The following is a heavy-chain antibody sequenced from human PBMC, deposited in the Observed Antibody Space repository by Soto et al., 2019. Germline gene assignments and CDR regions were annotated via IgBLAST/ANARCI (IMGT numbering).Heavy chain of an antibody. Sequence: KASETLSLTCTVSGGSISSYYWSWIRQPPGKGLEWIGYIYYSGSTNYNPSLKSRVTISVDTSKNQFSLKLSSVTAAGTAVYYCARSLYCSSTSCHHPSYTWGFDPWGQGTLVTVSS. D-gene: IGHD2-2*01. CDR3: ARSLYCSSTSCHHPSYTWGFDP. V-gene: IGHV4-59*01. J-gene: IGHJ5*02. CDR1: GGSISSYY. CDR2: IYYSGST.